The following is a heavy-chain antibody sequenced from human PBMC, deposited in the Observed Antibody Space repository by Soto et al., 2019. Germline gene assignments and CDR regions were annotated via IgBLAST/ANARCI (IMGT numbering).Heavy chain of an antibody. Sequence: LVESLKISCKGSGYSFTSYCIRWVRQMPGKGLEWMGIIYPGDSDTRYSPSFQGQVTISADKSISTAYLQWSSLKASDTAMYNCLWFSRDDAFDIWGQGTMVTVSS. V-gene: IGHV5-51*01. CDR1: GYSFTSYC. CDR2: IYPGDSDT. J-gene: IGHJ3*02. CDR3: LWFSRDDAFDI. D-gene: IGHD3-9*01.